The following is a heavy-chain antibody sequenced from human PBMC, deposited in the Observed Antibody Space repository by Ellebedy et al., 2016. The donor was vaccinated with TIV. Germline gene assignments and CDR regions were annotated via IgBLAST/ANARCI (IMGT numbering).Heavy chain of an antibody. CDR2: ITGDGGST. V-gene: IGHV3-64D*06. D-gene: IGHD3-16*01. Sequence: PGGSLRLSCSASGFTFTIYAMHWVRQAPGKGLEYVSAITGDGGSTYYADSMKGRFTISRDNSRHTLYLQMSSLRAEDTAVYYCVKAWGDWGQGTLVTVSS. J-gene: IGHJ4*02. CDR1: GFTFTIYA. CDR3: VKAWGD.